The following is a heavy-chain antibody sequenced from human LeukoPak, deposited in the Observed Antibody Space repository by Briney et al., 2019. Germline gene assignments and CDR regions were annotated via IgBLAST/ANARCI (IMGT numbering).Heavy chain of an antibody. D-gene: IGHD2/OR15-2a*01. V-gene: IGHV3-74*01. J-gene: IGHJ2*01. CDR3: AREDPGIGNCFFDL. CDR2: IHSDGSNT. CDR1: GFIFSSYW. Sequence: GGSLRLSCAASGFIFSSYWMHWVRQAPGKGLVWVSRIHSDGSNTNYADSVKGRFTISRDNAKNTLYLQMNSLSAEDTAVYYCAREDPGIGNCFFDLWGRGTLVTVSS.